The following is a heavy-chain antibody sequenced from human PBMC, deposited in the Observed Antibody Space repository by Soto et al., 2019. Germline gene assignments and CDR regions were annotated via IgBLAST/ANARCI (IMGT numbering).Heavy chain of an antibody. CDR1: GFTFTTYG. CDR2: IWYDGSNK. D-gene: IGHD3-22*01. Sequence: QVELVEWGGGVVQPGRSLRISCAASGFTFTTYGMHWVRQAPGKGLEWVAHIWYDGSNKYYADSVKGRFTISRDNSKGTVLLQMNSRRAEDTAVYYCARDGSMILTEWGQGTLVTVSS. V-gene: IGHV3-33*01. CDR3: ARDGSMILTE. J-gene: IGHJ4*02.